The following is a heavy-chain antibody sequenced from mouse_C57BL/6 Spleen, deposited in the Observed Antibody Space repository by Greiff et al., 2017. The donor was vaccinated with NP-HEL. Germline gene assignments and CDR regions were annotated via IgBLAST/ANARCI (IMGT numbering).Heavy chain of an antibody. CDR2: ISRGGDYI. J-gene: IGHJ1*03. CDR1: GFTFSSYA. V-gene: IGHV5-9-1*02. D-gene: IGHD1-1*01. Sequence: EVKLMESGEGLVKPGGSLKLSCAASGFTFSSYAMSWVRQTPEKRLAWVAYISRGGDYIYYADTVKGRFTISRDNARNTLYLQMSSLKSEDTAMYYCTRDYYGSSGYFDVWGTGTTVTVSS. CDR3: TRDYYGSSGYFDV.